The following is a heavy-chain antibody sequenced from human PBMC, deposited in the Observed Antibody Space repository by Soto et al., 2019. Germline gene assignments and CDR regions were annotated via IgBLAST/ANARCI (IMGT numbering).Heavy chain of an antibody. CDR1: GGSISSNAYF. Sequence: SETLSLTCSVSGGSISSNAYFWSWIGQPPGKGLEWIGHIFHTGTTYSNPSLNSRVFISIDTSMNQFSLELSPVSAAADTAVYSFHTDSSRYSSRWYVHSYFDYWDQRPLLTVTS. D-gene: IGHD6-13*01. CDR2: IFHTGTT. J-gene: IGHJ4*02. CDR3: HTDSSRYSSRWYVHSYFDY. V-gene: IGHV4-30-4*03.